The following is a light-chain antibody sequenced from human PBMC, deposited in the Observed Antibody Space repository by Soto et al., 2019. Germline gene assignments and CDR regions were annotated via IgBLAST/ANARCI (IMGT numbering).Light chain of an antibody. V-gene: IGKV1-39*01. CDR1: QSISSY. J-gene: IGKJ1*01. Sequence: IHMTHSPSSLCASVGDRVTITCRASQSISSYLNWYQQKPGKAPKLLIYAESSLQSGVPSRFSGSGSGTDLTLTISSLQPEDFATYDCQKSYSTPRTFGQGTKGEIK. CDR3: QKSYSTPRT. CDR2: AES.